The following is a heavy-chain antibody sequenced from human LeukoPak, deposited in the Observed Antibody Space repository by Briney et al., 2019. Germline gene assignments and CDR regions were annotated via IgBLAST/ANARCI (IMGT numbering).Heavy chain of an antibody. V-gene: IGHV6-1*01. CDR3: ARDFGTTGWHTFDY. D-gene: IGHD6-19*01. J-gene: IGHJ4*02. CDR1: GDSVSSKNGA. Sequence: SQTLSLTCVVSGDSVSSKNGAWNWIRQSPSRGLEWLGRTYYRSKWYSDYAESMEGRMTISQDTSKNQYSLHLNSVTPDDTAVYYCARDFGTTGWHTFDYWGQGTLVSVSS. CDR2: TYYRSKWYS.